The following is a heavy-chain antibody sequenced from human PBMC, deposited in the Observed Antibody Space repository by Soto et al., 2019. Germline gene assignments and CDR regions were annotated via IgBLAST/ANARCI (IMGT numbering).Heavy chain of an antibody. D-gene: IGHD5-18*01. CDR1: GDSLFSNGVA. V-gene: IGHV6-1*01. CDR2: TYYYRSRWYN. CDR3: ARGQYSAMDV. Sequence: QTLSLTCAISGDSLFSNGVAGKCIIQSRSRCLEWLGRTYYYRSRWYNDYAVSVKIRITVNPDTSKSQFSLYLNSVTPEDSAVYYCARGQYSAMDVWGQGTTVTVSS. J-gene: IGHJ6*02.